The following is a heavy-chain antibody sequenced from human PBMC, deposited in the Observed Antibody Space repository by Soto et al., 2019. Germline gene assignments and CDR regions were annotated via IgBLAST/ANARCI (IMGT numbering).Heavy chain of an antibody. V-gene: IGHV1-69*01. CDR2: IIPIFGTA. CDR3: ARGSYGDYDYYFDY. Sequence: QVQLVQSGAEVKKPGSSVKVSCKASGGTFSSYAISWVRQAPGQGLEWMGGIIPIFGTANYAQKFQGRVTITAHESKSTAYMELSSLRSEDTAVYYCARGSYGDYDYYFDYWGQGTLVTVSS. D-gene: IGHD4-17*01. CDR1: GGTFSSYA. J-gene: IGHJ4*02.